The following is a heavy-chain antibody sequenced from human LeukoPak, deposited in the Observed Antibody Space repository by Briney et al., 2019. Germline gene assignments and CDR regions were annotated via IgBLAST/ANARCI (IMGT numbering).Heavy chain of an antibody. CDR1: GFTLSSYA. V-gene: IGHV3-23*01. D-gene: IGHD3-10*01. Sequence: GGSLRLSCAASGFTLSSYAMSWVRQGPGKGLEWVSAISVSGNTYHADSVKGRFTISRDSSKNTLYLQMNSLRAEDTAVYYCARDGYHYYGSGTYFGYYYMDVWGKGTTVTISS. CDR3: ARDGYHYYGSGTYFGYYYMDV. CDR2: ISVSGNT. J-gene: IGHJ6*03.